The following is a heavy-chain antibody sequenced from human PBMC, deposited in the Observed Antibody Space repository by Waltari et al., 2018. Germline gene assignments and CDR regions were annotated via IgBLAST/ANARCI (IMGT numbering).Heavy chain of an antibody. V-gene: IGHV1-69*13. CDR2: IIPIYGQS. CDR1: GGTFKNYA. J-gene: IGHJ4*02. CDR3: ATLNSADRDY. Sequence: QVHLVQSGTELKKPGSSVRVSCRDSGGTFKNYAVTWLRQPRGQGLEWMGSIIPIYGQSNYAQNFQGRLTIAADDSTDTVYMDLSGLRSEDTATYYCATLNSADRDYWGQGTLVTVSP.